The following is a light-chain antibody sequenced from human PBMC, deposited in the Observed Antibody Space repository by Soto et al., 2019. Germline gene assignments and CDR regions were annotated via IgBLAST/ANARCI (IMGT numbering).Light chain of an antibody. V-gene: IGKV3-11*01. CDR1: EYVDIY. CDR3: QQRRNWPPLT. CDR2: HAS. J-gene: IGKJ4*01. Sequence: ETVLTQSPATLSLSPGETATLSCRASEYVDIYLAWYQQTPGQAPRLLIYHASNRATGIPATFSGSGSGTDFTLTISSLEPEDSAVDYCQQRRNWPPLTFGGGNRVEIK.